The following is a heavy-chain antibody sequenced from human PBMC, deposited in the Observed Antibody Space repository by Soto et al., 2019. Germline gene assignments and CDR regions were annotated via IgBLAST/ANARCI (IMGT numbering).Heavy chain of an antibody. CDR2: IWYDGSNK. V-gene: IGHV3-33*01. CDR3: ARSLTFGGVIVPFDY. J-gene: IGHJ4*02. D-gene: IGHD3-16*02. CDR1: GVTFSSYG. Sequence: GGSLRLSCAASGVTFSSYGMHWVRQAPGKGLEWVAVIWYDGSNKYYADSVKGRFTISRDNSKNTLYLQMNSLRAEDTAVYYCARSLTFGGVIVPFDYWGQGTLVTV.